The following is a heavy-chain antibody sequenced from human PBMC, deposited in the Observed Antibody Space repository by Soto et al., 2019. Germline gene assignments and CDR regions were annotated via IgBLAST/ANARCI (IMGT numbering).Heavy chain of an antibody. CDR2: IYHSGST. CDR1: GGSISSSNW. CDR3: ARVTEYCSSTSCQTPTDY. Sequence: QVQLQESGPGLVKPSGTLSLTCAVSGGSISSSNWWSWVRQPPGKGLEWIGEIYHSGSTNYNPSHKSRVTISVDKSKNQFSLKLSAVTAADTAVYYCARVTEYCSSTSCQTPTDYWGQGTLVTVSS. V-gene: IGHV4-4*02. D-gene: IGHD2-2*01. J-gene: IGHJ4*02.